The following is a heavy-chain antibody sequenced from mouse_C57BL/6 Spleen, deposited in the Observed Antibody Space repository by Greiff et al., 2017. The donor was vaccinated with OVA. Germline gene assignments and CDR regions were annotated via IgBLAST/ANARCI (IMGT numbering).Heavy chain of an antibody. V-gene: IGHV1-53*01. CDR1: GYTFTSYW. D-gene: IGHD1-1*01. J-gene: IGHJ3*01. Sequence: QVQLQQPGTELVKPGASVKLSCKASGYTFTSYWMHWVKQRPGQGLEWIGNINPSNGGTNYNEKFKSKATLTVDKSSSTAYMQLSSLTSEDSAVYYSAREDYYGSSPSWFAYWGQGTLVTVSA. CDR3: AREDYYGSSPSWFAY. CDR2: INPSNGGT.